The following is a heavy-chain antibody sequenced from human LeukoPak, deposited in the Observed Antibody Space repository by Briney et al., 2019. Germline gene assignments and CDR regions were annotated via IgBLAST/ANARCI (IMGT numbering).Heavy chain of an antibody. CDR2: LNPNSGGT. CDR1: GYTFTAFF. CDR3: ARVGAAYQDSNY. V-gene: IGHV1-2*06. D-gene: IGHD1-26*01. Sequence: ASVKVSCKTSGYTFTAFFIHWVRQAPGQGLEWMGRLNPNSGGTNYAQKFQGRVTMTRDTSISTAYMELSRLRSDDTAVYFCARVGAAYQDSNYWGQGTLVTVSS. J-gene: IGHJ4*02.